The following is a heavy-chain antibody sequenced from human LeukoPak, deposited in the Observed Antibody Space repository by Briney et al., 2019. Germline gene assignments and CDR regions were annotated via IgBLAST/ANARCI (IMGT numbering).Heavy chain of an antibody. V-gene: IGHV1-69*04. CDR2: IIPILGIA. Sequence: ASVKVSCKASGGTFSSYAISWVRQAPGQGLEWMGRIIPILGIANYAQKFQGRVTITADKSTSTAYMELSSLRSEDTAVYYCARSIAAAGTPGMDVWGQGTTVTVSS. CDR3: ARSIAAAGTPGMDV. J-gene: IGHJ6*02. D-gene: IGHD6-13*01. CDR1: GGTFSSYA.